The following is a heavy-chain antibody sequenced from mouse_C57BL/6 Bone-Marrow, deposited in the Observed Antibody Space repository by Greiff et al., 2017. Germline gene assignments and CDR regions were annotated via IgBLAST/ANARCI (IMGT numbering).Heavy chain of an antibody. D-gene: IGHD2-5*01. Sequence: QVQLQQPGAELVKPGASVKMSCKASGYTFTSYWITWVKQRPGQGLEWIGDIYPGSGSTTYNEKFKSKATLTVDTSSSTAYMQLSSLTSEDSAGYYCARPYDSNYWYFDVWGTGTTVTVSS. CDR2: IYPGSGST. CDR3: ARPYDSNYWYFDV. CDR1: GYTFTSYW. J-gene: IGHJ1*03. V-gene: IGHV1-55*01.